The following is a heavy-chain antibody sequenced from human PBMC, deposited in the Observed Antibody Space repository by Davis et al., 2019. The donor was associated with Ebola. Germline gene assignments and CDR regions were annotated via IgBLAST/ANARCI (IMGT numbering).Heavy chain of an antibody. J-gene: IGHJ6*02. CDR1: GGSISSSSYY. V-gene: IGHV4-39*07. Sequence: SETLSLTCTVSGGSISSSSYYWGWIRQPPGKGLEWIGEIYHSGSTNYNPSLKSRVTISVDKSKNQFSLKLSSVTAADTAVYYCARDDYGDYHYGMDVWGQGTTVTVSS. CDR2: IYHSGST. D-gene: IGHD4-17*01. CDR3: ARDDYGDYHYGMDV.